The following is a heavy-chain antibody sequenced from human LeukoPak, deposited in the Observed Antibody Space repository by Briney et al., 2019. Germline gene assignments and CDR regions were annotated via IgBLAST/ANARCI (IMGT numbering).Heavy chain of an antibody. CDR3: ARVGGGGYDFDY. CDR2: IYYSGST. D-gene: IGHD5-12*01. CDR1: GGSISSGGYY. Sequence: PSETLSLTCTVSGGSISSGGYYWSWIRQHPGKGLEWIGYIYYSGSTYYNPSLKSRVTISVDTSKNQFSLKLSSVTAADTAVYYCARVGGGGYDFDYGGQEPLVTVSS. V-gene: IGHV4-31*03. J-gene: IGHJ4*02.